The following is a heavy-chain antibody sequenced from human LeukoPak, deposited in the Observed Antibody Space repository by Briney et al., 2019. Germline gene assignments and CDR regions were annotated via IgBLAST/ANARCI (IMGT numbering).Heavy chain of an antibody. J-gene: IGHJ4*02. CDR2: ITWNSGIK. CDR3: AKVRGYAYGYFDS. Sequence: GGSLRLSCAASGFTFDDYAMYWVRQAAGKGLEWVSGITWNSGIKDYADSVKGRFTISRDNAKNSLYLQMNSLRVEDTALYYCAKVRGYAYGYFDSWGQGTLVAVSS. D-gene: IGHD5-18*01. CDR1: GFTFDDYA. V-gene: IGHV3-9*01.